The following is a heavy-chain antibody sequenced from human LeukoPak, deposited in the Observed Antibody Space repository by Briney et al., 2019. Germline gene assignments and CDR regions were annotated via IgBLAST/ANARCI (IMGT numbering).Heavy chain of an antibody. CDR2: ISGSGDST. D-gene: IGHD4-23*01. CDR3: ASRGGSTVVTT. CDR1: GFTFSTYA. Sequence: GGSLRLSCAASGFTFSTYAMSWVRQAPGKGLEWVSGISGSGDSTYYADSVKGRFTISRDNSKNTLYLQMNSLRAEDTAVYYCASRGGSTVVTTWGQGTLVTVSS. J-gene: IGHJ4*02. V-gene: IGHV3-23*01.